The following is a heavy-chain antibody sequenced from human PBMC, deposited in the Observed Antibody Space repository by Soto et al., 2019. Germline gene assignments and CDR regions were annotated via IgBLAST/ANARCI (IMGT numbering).Heavy chain of an antibody. CDR1: GDSVSSNSAA. CDR3: ARAGGLPAAKTYYYYGMDV. J-gene: IGHJ6*02. Sequence: SQTLSLTCAISGDSVSSNSAAWNWIRQSPSRGLEWLGRTYYRSKWYNDYAVSVKSRITINPDTSKNQFSLQLNSVTPEDTAVYYCARAGGLPAAKTYYYYGMDVWGQGTTVTV. V-gene: IGHV6-1*01. CDR2: TYYRSKWYN. D-gene: IGHD2-2*01.